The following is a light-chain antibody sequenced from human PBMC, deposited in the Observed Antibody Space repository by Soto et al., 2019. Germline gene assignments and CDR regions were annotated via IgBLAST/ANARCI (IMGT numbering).Light chain of an antibody. V-gene: IGKV1-9*01. J-gene: IGKJ5*01. CDR1: QVISTS. CDR2: AAS. Sequence: DIQLTQSPSFLSPSRGDSVTIRCRASQVISTSLAWYQVKPGKAPKLLIYAASTLESGVPSRFSATVSGTEFSLTITSLQPEDFATYYCQQLFDSPITFGQGTRLEIK. CDR3: QQLFDSPIT.